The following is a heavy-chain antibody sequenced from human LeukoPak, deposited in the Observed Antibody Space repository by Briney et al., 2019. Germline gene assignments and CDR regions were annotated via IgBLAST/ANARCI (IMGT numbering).Heavy chain of an antibody. D-gene: IGHD7-27*01. Sequence: ASVKVSCKASGYTFTSYYMHWVRQAPGQGLERMGIINPSGDSTSYAQKFQGRVTMTRDMSKSTVYMELSSLRSEDTAVYYCARGNWGLGGAVDIWGQGTMVTVSS. V-gene: IGHV1-46*01. CDR2: INPSGDST. CDR1: GYTFTSYY. J-gene: IGHJ3*02. CDR3: ARGNWGLGGAVDI.